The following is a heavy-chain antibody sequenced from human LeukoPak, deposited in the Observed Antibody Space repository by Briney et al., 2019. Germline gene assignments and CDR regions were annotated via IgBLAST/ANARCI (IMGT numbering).Heavy chain of an antibody. Sequence: SETLSLTCAVSGGSISSSNWWSWVRPLPGKGLEWIGEIYHGGSINCSTSHKLRVTISVDKSKNQCSLKLRSVTAADTAVYYCARELEIGHTADGDVWFDPWGQGTLVTVSS. CDR1: GGSISSSNW. D-gene: IGHD5-24*01. V-gene: IGHV4-4*02. CDR2: IYHGGSI. CDR3: ARELEIGHTADGDVWFDP. J-gene: IGHJ5*02.